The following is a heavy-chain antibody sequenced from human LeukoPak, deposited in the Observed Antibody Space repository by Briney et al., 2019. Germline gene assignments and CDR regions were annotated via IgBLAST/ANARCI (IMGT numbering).Heavy chain of an antibody. CDR3: ARDQYSYAHAAH. CDR1: GFTVSSNY. D-gene: IGHD5-18*01. Sequence: GGSLRLSCAASGFTVSSNYMSWVRQAPGKGLEWVSVIYSGGTTYYADSVKGRFTLSRDNSQNTLHLQMNSLRAEDTAVYYCARDQYSYAHAAHWGQGTLVSVSS. J-gene: IGHJ4*02. CDR2: IYSGGTT. V-gene: IGHV3-66*01.